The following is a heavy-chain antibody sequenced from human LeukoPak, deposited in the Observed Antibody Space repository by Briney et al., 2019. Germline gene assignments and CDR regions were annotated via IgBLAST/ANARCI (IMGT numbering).Heavy chain of an antibody. D-gene: IGHD4-11*01. CDR3: ARDDSNFPFDP. Sequence: ASVKVSCKASGYTFTSYGISWVRQAPGQGLEWMGWINAYNGNTNYAQKLQGRVTMTTDTSTSTAYMELSSLRSDDTAVYYCARDDSNFPFDPWGQGTLVTVSS. J-gene: IGHJ5*02. CDR1: GYTFTSYG. V-gene: IGHV1-18*01. CDR2: INAYNGNT.